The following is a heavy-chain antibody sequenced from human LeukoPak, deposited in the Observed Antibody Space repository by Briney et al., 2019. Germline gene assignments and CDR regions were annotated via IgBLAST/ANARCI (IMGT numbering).Heavy chain of an antibody. J-gene: IGHJ4*02. CDR3: ARTWGDGSYFDY. Sequence: GGSLRLSCAASGFTFSSYWMTWVRQAPGKGLEWVANIKEDGSEKYYVDSVKGRFTISRDNAENSLYLQMNSLRVEDTAVYYCARTWGDGSYFDYWGQGTLVTVSS. CDR1: GFTFSSYW. V-gene: IGHV3-7*01. D-gene: IGHD3-16*01. CDR2: IKEDGSEK.